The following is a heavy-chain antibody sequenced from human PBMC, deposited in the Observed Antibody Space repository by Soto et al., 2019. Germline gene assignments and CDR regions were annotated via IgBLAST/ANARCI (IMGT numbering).Heavy chain of an antibody. Sequence: GGSLRLSCAASGFTFSSYGMHWVRQAPGKGLEWVAVIWYDGSNKYYADSVKGRFTISRDNSKNTLYLQMNSLRAEDTAVYYCARTYSSYYYYYMDVWGKGTTVTVSS. J-gene: IGHJ6*03. CDR2: IWYDGSNK. CDR1: GFTFSSYG. D-gene: IGHD6-13*01. V-gene: IGHV3-33*01. CDR3: ARTYSSYYYYYMDV.